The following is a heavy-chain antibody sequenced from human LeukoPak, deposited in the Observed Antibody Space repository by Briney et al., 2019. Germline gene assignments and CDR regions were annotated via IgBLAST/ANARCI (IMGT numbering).Heavy chain of an antibody. CDR2: IRSKAYGGTT. J-gene: IGHJ4*02. D-gene: IGHD3-3*01. V-gene: IGHV3-49*04. CDR3: TQTKIRFLEWFIFDY. Sequence: QPGRSLRLSCTAPGFTFGDYAMSWVRQAPGKGLEWVGFIRSKAYGGTTEYAASVKGRFTISRDDSKSIAYLQMNSLKTEDTAVYYCTQTKIRFLEWFIFDYWGQGTLVTVSS. CDR1: GFTFGDYA.